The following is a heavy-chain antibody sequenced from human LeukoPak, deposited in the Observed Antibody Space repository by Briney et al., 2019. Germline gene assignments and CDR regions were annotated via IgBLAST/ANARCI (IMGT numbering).Heavy chain of an antibody. CDR1: GFTFSTYW. CDR2: LSPDGSSS. J-gene: IGHJ4*02. V-gene: IGHV3-74*01. CDR3: TRSPSLGGRYWGFDY. Sequence: GGSLRLSCAASGFTFSTYWMHWVRQAPGKGLVWVSRLSPDGSSSIYADSVKGRFTVSRDSAKNTLYLQMNSLRAEDTAVYYCTRSPSLGGRYWGFDYWGQGALVTVSS. D-gene: IGHD1-26*01.